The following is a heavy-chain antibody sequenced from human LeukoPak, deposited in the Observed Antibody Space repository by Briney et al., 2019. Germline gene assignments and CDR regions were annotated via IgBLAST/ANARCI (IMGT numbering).Heavy chain of an antibody. CDR1: GYTFTSYY. CDR2: INPSGGST. V-gene: IGHV1-46*01. Sequence: GASVKVSCKASGYTFTSYYMHWVRQAPGQGLEWMGIINPSGGSTSYAQKFQGRVTMTRDTSTSTAYMELSSLRSEDTAVYYCARDLGGYSGYDYYYYYGMDVWGQGTTVTVSS. CDR3: ARDLGGYSGYDYYYYYGMDV. J-gene: IGHJ6*02. D-gene: IGHD5-12*01.